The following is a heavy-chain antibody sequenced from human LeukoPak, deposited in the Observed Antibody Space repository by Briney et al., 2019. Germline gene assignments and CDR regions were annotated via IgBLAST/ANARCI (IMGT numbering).Heavy chain of an antibody. Sequence: GGSLRLSCAASGFTFSSHTMSWVRQAPGKGLEWVSAIGGSGDSTYYADSVKGRFTISRDNSQNTPYLQMNSLRAEDTAVYYCAKDPLEQLSTIYFQNWGQGTLVTVSS. CDR2: IGGSGDST. V-gene: IGHV3-23*01. J-gene: IGHJ1*01. CDR1: GFTFSSHT. D-gene: IGHD6-6*01. CDR3: AKDPLEQLSTIYFQN.